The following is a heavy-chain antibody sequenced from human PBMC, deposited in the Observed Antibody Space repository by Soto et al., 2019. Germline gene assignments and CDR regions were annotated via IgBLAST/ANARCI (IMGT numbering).Heavy chain of an antibody. CDR1: GFSFNTSG. Sequence: GGSLRLYYAASGFSFNTSGMHWVRQAPGKGLEWVAVIAFDGSQEFYGDSVRGRFTISRDNSKNTLFLQMKSLTPEDTAVYYCATKVRVTNYLYYGMDVWGQGTTVTVSS. D-gene: IGHD2-21*02. CDR2: IAFDGSQE. V-gene: IGHV3-30*03. J-gene: IGHJ6*02. CDR3: ATKVRVTNYLYYGMDV.